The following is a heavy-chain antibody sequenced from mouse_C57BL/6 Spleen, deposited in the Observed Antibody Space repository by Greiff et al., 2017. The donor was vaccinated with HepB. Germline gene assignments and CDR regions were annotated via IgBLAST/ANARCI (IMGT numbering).Heavy chain of an antibody. J-gene: IGHJ4*01. D-gene: IGHD1-1*01. Sequence: QVQLQQPGAELVMPGASVKLSCKASGYTFTSYWMHWVKQRPGQGLEWIGEIDPSDSYTNYNQKFKGKSTLTVDKSSSTAYMQLSSLTSEDSAVYYCARIDTTVVAMDYWGQGTSVTVSS. CDR2: IDPSDSYT. CDR1: GYTFTSYW. CDR3: ARIDTTVVAMDY. V-gene: IGHV1-69*01.